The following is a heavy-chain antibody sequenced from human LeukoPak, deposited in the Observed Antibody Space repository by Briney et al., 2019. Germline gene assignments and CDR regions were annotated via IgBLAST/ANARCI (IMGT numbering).Heavy chain of an antibody. J-gene: IGHJ4*02. CDR3: SKASRNWVPEYYFDY. CDR1: GYTFTGYY. Sequence: ASVKVSCNASGYTFTGYYMHWVRQAPGQGLEWMGWINPNSGGTNYAQKFQGRVTMTRDTSISTAYMELSRLRSDDTAVYYCSKASRNWVPEYYFDYWGQGTLVTVSS. V-gene: IGHV1-2*02. CDR2: INPNSGGT. D-gene: IGHD7-27*01.